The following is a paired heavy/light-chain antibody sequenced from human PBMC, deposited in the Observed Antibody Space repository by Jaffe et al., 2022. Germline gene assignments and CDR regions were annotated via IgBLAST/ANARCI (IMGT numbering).Light chain of an antibody. CDR1: QSISSY. CDR3: QQSYSTHLG. V-gene: IGKV1-39*01. Sequence: DIQMTQSPSSLSASVGDRVTITCRASQSISSYLNWYQQKPGKAPKLLIYAASSLQSGVPSRFSGSGSGTDFTLTISSLQPEDFATYYCQQSYSTHLGFGQGTKVEIK. J-gene: IGKJ1*01. CDR2: AAS.
Heavy chain of an antibody. CDR2: ISWNSGSI. Sequence: EVQLVESGGGLVQPGRSLRLSCAASGFTFDDYAMHWVRQAPGKGLEWVSGISWNSGSIGYADSVKGRFTISRDNAKNSLYLQMNSLRAEDTALYYCAKDLYYDFWSGYSIRDGNAFDYWGQGTLVTVSS. D-gene: IGHD3-3*01. V-gene: IGHV3-9*01. CDR3: AKDLYYDFWSGYSIRDGNAFDY. J-gene: IGHJ4*02. CDR1: GFTFDDYA.